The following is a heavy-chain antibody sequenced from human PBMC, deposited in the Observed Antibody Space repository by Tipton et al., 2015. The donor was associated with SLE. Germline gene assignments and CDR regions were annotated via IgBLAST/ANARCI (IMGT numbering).Heavy chain of an antibody. V-gene: IGHV4-59*01. Sequence: TLSLTCTVSGGSISSYYWSWVRQPPGKGLEWIGYFYNSGSTNYNPSLKSRVTISVDTSKNQFSLKLSSVTTADTAVYYCARGVIMATPDYWGQGTLVTVSS. D-gene: IGHD5-24*01. J-gene: IGHJ4*02. CDR1: GGSISSYY. CDR2: FYNSGST. CDR3: ARGVIMATPDY.